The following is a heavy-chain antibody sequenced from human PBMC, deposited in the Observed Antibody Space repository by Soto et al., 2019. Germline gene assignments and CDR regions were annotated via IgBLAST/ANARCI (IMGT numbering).Heavy chain of an antibody. CDR2: IKSKTDGGTT. Sequence: EVQLVESGGGLVKPGGSLRLSCAASGFTFSNAWMNWVRQAPGKGLEWVGRIKSKTDGGTTVYAAPVKGRFTISRDDSKNTLYLQMNSLKTEDTAVYYCTTSFTIPDLLGAFDIWGQGTMVTVSS. CDR3: TTSFTIPDLLGAFDI. J-gene: IGHJ3*02. V-gene: IGHV3-15*07. D-gene: IGHD3-3*01. CDR1: GFTFSNAW.